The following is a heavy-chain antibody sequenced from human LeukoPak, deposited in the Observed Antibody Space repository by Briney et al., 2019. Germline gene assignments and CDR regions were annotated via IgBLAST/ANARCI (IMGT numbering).Heavy chain of an antibody. CDR2: IRHNSEE. CDR1: GFTFSNYA. Sequence: GGSLRLSCVASGFTFSNYAIHWVRQAPGKGLEWVGFIRHNSEEYHAESVKGRFTISRGNSKNTLYLQMNSLRGDDTAVYFCAQDPPGFGGDDFLYWGQGTLVTVSS. D-gene: IGHD3-10*01. V-gene: IGHV3-30*02. J-gene: IGHJ4*02. CDR3: AQDPPGFGGDDFLY.